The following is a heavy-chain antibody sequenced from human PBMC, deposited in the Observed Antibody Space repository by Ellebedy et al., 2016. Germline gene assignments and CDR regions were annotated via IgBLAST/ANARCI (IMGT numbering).Heavy chain of an antibody. CDR2: IVVGSGNT. CDR3: AAGDYGDYLNWYFDL. Sequence: ASVKVSCKASGFTFTSSAMQWVRQARGQRLEWIGWIVVGSGNTNYAQKFQERVTITRDMSISTAYMELSSLRSEDTAVYYCAAGDYGDYLNWYFDLWGQGTLVTVSS. D-gene: IGHD4-17*01. V-gene: IGHV1-58*02. CDR1: GFTFTSSA. J-gene: IGHJ2*01.